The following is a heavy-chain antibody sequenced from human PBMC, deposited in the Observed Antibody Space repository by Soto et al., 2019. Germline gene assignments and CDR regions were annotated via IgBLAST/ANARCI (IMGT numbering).Heavy chain of an antibody. Sequence: PGGSLRLSCPASGFTSSTYAMSWVRQTPGKGLDWVSTISWNSATTYYADSVKGRFTISRDNAKNSLYLQMNSLRAEDTALYYCEKDIPLRVGELRYFDWLSRYTWFDPWGQGTLVTVSS. J-gene: IGHJ5*02. V-gene: IGHV3-9*02. CDR1: GFTSSTYA. CDR2: ISWNSATT. CDR3: EKDIPLRVGELRYFDWLSRYTWFDP. D-gene: IGHD3-9*01.